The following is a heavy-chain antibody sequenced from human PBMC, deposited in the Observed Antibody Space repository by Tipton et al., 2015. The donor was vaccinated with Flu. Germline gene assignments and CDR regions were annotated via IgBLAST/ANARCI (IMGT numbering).Heavy chain of an antibody. CDR1: GFTFSSYA. CDR3: AKGLGPRGFFFGMGV. V-gene: IGHV3-23*01. CDR2: IGGSDDHA. Sequence: SLRLSCAASGFTFSSYAMSWVRQAPGKGLEWVSSIGGSDDHAYYADSVKGRFTVSRDNLKSTVDLQMDSLSLEDAAVYYCAKGLGPRGFFFGMGVWGLGTPVPVFS. D-gene: IGHD3-10*01. J-gene: IGHJ6*02.